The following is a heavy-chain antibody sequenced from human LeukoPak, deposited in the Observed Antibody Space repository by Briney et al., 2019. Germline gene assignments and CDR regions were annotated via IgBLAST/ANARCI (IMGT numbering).Heavy chain of an antibody. CDR1: GGSIFSYY. V-gene: IGHV4-4*08. CDR2: IYSNGIT. D-gene: IGHD3-22*01. CDR3: ARRAYYDSSGYSPTSGYFDL. Sequence: SETLSLTCTVSGGSIFSYYWNWLRQPPGKGLEWIGYIYSNGITNYSPSLRSRGSISIATSKNQFSLRLTSVTAADTAIYYCARRAYYDSSGYSPTSGYFDLWGRGTLVTVSS. J-gene: IGHJ2*01.